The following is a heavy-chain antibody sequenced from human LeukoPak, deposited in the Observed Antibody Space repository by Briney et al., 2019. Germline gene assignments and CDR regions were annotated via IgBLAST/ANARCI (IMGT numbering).Heavy chain of an antibody. CDR2: ISAYNGNT. V-gene: IGHV1-18*01. Sequence: ASVKVSCKASGGTFSSYAISWVQQAPGQGLEWMGWISAYNGNTNYAQKLQGRVTMTTDTSTSTAYMELRSLRSDDTAVCYCARIPLVVTAISTLDYWGQGTLVTVSS. CDR1: GGTFSSYA. J-gene: IGHJ4*02. CDR3: ARIPLVVTAISTLDY. D-gene: IGHD2-21*02.